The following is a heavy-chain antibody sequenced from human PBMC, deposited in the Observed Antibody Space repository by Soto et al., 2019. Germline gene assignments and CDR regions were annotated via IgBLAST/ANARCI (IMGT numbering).Heavy chain of an antibody. V-gene: IGHV3-7*05. D-gene: IGHD4-17*01. CDR1: GFTFSNFW. CDR3: SRGHYGDGLG. J-gene: IGHJ4*02. CDR2: IRYDGSER. Sequence: EVQLVESGGGLVQPGGSLRLSCAASGFTFSNFWMTWVRQPPGKGLEWVANIRYDGSERYHVDSVKGRFTISRDNAKNSLYLQMNSLRVQDMAMYYCSRGHYGDGLGWGQGTLVTVSS.